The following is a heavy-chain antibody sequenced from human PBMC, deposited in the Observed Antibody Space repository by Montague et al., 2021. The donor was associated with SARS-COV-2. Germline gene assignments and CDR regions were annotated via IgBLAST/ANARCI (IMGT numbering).Heavy chain of an antibody. CDR1: GDSINNYY. J-gene: IGHJ3*01. Sequence: SETLSLTCTVSGDSINNYYWSWIRQPPGKGLEWIGNTFYSGSTMYNPSLKSRVTISVDTSKNQFSLNLSSVTAAGPAVYFCARLSGYNPFDAFDLWGPGTMVTVSS. D-gene: IGHD5-24*01. CDR2: TFYSGST. CDR3: ARLSGYNPFDAFDL. V-gene: IGHV4-59*01.